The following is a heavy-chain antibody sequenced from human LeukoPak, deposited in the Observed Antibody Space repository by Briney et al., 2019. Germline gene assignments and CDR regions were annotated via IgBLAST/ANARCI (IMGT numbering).Heavy chain of an antibody. CDR1: GGSISSYY. D-gene: IGHD6-6*01. Sequence: PSETLSLTCTVSGGSISSYYWSWIRQPPGKGLEWIGNIYYSGSTSYNPSLKSRVTISVDTSKNQFSLKLSSVTAADTAVYYCARHQVAARPDYWGQGTLVTVSS. CDR2: IYYSGST. CDR3: ARHQVAARPDY. J-gene: IGHJ4*02. V-gene: IGHV4-59*04.